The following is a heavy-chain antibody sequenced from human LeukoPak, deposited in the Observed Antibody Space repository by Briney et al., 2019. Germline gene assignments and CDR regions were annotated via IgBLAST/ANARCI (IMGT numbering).Heavy chain of an antibody. J-gene: IGHJ4*02. D-gene: IGHD6-13*01. CDR1: GYTFTSYA. CDR2: VNTNTGNP. CDR3: ATGGYSSSWYYFDY. V-gene: IGHV7-4-1*02. Sequence: GASVKVSCKASGYTFTSYAMNWVRQAPGQGLEWMGWVNTNTGNPAYAQGFTGRSVFSLDTSVSTAYLQISSLKAEDTAVYYCATGGYSSSWYYFDYWGQGTLVTVSS.